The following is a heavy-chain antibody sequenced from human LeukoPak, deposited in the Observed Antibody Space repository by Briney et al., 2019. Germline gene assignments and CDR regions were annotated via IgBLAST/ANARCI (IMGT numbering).Heavy chain of an antibody. D-gene: IGHD1-26*01. CDR1: GFTFSIYT. CDR3: ARAIVGAALDAFDI. J-gene: IGHJ3*02. CDR2: ISSSSSTI. Sequence: GGSLRLSCAASGFTFSIYTMNWVRQAPGKGLEWVSYISSSSSTIYYADSVKGRFTISRDNAKNSLYLQMNSLRAEDTAVYYCARAIVGAALDAFDIWGQGTMVTVSS. V-gene: IGHV3-48*04.